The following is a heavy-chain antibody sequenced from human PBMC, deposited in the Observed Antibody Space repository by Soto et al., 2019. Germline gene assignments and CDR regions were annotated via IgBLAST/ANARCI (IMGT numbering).Heavy chain of an antibody. V-gene: IGHV1-69*13. J-gene: IGHJ3*02. Sequence: SVEVSCKASGGTFSSYAISWVRQAPGQGLEWMGGIIPIFGTANYAQKFQGRVTITADESTSTAYMELSSLRSEDTAVYYCAITGSGYYSNAFDMWGQVSLVTVSS. D-gene: IGHD3-22*01. CDR1: GGTFSSYA. CDR2: IIPIFGTA. CDR3: AITGSGYYSNAFDM.